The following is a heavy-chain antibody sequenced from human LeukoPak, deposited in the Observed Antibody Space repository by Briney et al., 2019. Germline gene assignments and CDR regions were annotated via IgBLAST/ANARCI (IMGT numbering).Heavy chain of an antibody. CDR2: ISGSGGST. CDR1: GFTFSSYA. J-gene: IGHJ4*02. CDR3: AKSYDFWRGYYTAY. V-gene: IGHV3-23*01. D-gene: IGHD3-3*01. Sequence: GGSLRLSCAASGFTFSSYAMSWVRQAPGKGLEWVSAISGSGGSTYYADSVKGRFTISRDNSKNTQYLQMNSLRAEDTAVYYCAKSYDFWRGYYTAYWGQGTLVTVSS.